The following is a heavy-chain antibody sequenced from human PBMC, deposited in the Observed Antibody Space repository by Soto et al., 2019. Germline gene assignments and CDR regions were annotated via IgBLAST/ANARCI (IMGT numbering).Heavy chain of an antibody. V-gene: IGHV3-30*03. Sequence: LRLSCAASGFTFSSYGMHWVRQAPGKGLEWVAVISYDGSNKYYADSVKGRFTISRDNSKNTLYLQMNSLRAEDTAVYYCAIPGRDGYNFLPKTWGQGTLVTVSS. D-gene: IGHD5-12*01. J-gene: IGHJ5*02. CDR1: GFTFSSYG. CDR2: ISYDGSNK. CDR3: AIPGRDGYNFLPKT.